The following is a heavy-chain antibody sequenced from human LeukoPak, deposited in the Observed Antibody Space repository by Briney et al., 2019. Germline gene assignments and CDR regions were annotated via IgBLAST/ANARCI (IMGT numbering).Heavy chain of an antibody. V-gene: IGHV4-4*07. D-gene: IGHD6-19*01. Sequence: SVTLSLTCSVSGDSLSGFYWRWLRQAAGGGLEWIGRLYTSGETNYNPSLKSRIAMSSDTSRNQFSLRLTSVTAADTAVYFCARGGIAVPGYYYFYYMDVWGKGTTVTVSS. CDR1: GDSLSGFY. CDR2: LYTSGET. CDR3: ARGGIAVPGYYYFYYMDV. J-gene: IGHJ6*03.